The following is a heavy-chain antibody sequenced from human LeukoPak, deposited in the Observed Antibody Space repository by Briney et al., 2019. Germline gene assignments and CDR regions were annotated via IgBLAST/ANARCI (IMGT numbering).Heavy chain of an antibody. V-gene: IGHV4-4*07. CDR1: GGSISSYY. CDR3: ARGYYDSSGSLLWDY. CDR2: IYSTGTT. D-gene: IGHD3-22*01. J-gene: IGHJ4*02. Sequence: SETLSLTCTVSGGSISSYYWSWIRQPAGKGLEWIGRIYSTGTTYYKPSLKSRVTMSVDTSHNQFFLKLNSVTAADTAVYYCARGYYDSSGSLLWDYWGQGTLVTVSS.